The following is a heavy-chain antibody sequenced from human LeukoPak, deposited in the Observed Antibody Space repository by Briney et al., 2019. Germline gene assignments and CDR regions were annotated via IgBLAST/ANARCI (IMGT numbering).Heavy chain of an antibody. Sequence: ASVKVSCKASGYTFTSYGISWLRQAPGQGLEWMGWISAYNGNTNYAQKLQGRVTMTTDTSTSTAYMELRSLRSDDTAVYYCAREGIVVVPAPNGGCDPWSQGTVVTVSS. D-gene: IGHD2-2*01. CDR3: AREGIVVVPAPNGGCDP. V-gene: IGHV1-18*01. CDR2: ISAYNGNT. CDR1: GYTFTSYG. J-gene: IGHJ5*02.